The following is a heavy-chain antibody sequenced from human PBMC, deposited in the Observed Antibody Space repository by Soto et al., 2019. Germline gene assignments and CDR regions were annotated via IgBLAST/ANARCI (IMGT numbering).Heavy chain of an antibody. Sequence: SVKVSCKASGGSFTNDGISWLRQAPGQGLEWMGGSIPIFETTNYAQNFQGRVTITADESTGTSSMELSGLKSADTAVYFCATVLGGYSGSLGPFDLSALGTLVTVSS. D-gene: IGHD1-26*01. V-gene: IGHV1-69*13. CDR2: SIPIFETT. J-gene: IGHJ4*02. CDR3: ATVLGGYSGSLGPFDL. CDR1: GGSFTNDG.